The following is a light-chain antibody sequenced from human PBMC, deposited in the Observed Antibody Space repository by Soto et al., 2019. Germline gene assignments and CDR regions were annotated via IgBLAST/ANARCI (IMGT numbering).Light chain of an antibody. J-gene: IGKJ1*01. V-gene: IGKV2-28*01. CDR1: QSLLHSNGYNY. Sequence: DIVMTQSPLSLPVTPGEPASISCRSSQSLLHSNGYNYLDWYLQKPVQSPQLLIYLGSNRASGVPDRFSGSGSGTDFTLKISSVEAEDVGVYYCMQALQTPKTCGQGTKVEIK. CDR2: LGS. CDR3: MQALQTPKT.